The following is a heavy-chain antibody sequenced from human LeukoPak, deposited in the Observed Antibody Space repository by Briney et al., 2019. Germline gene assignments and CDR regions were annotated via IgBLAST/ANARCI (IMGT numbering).Heavy chain of an antibody. J-gene: IGHJ4*02. CDR3: VSGDFRF. D-gene: IGHD2-21*01. V-gene: IGHV3-30*04. Sequence: GRSLRLSCAVSGFTFSRYTMHWGRHAPRQGLEWVTVISEDGTNKFYADSVKGRFTVSRDNSKNMLLLQMTSLRREATAVYYCVSGDFRFWGQGTLVTVSS. CDR1: GFTFSRYT. CDR2: ISEDGTNK.